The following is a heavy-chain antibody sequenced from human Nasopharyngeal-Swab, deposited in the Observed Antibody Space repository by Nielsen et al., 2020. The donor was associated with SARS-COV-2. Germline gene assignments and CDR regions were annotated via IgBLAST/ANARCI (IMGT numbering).Heavy chain of an antibody. D-gene: IGHD2-21*01. J-gene: IGHJ4*02. CDR1: GGSFSGYY. CDR3: ARIYGRLWGYFDY. CDR2: INHGGST. Sequence: SQTLSLTCAVYGGSFSGYYWSWIRQPPGKGLEWIGEINHGGSTNYNPSLKSRVTISVDTSKNQFSLKLSSVTAADTAVYSCARIYGRLWGYFDYWGQGALVTVSS. V-gene: IGHV4-34*01.